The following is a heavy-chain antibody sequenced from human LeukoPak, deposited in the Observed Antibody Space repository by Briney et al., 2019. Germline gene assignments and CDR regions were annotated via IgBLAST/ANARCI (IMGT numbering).Heavy chain of an antibody. CDR1: GGSISSSSYY. J-gene: IGHJ4*02. D-gene: IGHD3-22*01. CDR3: ATNYYDSSGYYSFFDY. Sequence: SETLSLTCTVSGGSISSSSYYWSWIRQPPGKGLEWIGYIYYSGSTNYNPSLKSRVTISVDTSKNQFSLKLSSVTAADTAVYYCATNYYDSSGYYSFFDYWGQGTLVTVSS. V-gene: IGHV4-61*01. CDR2: IYYSGST.